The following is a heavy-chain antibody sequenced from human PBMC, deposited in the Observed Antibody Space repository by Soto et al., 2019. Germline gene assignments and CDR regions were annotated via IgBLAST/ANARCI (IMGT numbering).Heavy chain of an antibody. CDR3: AKDDYVWGSYRYYYYGMDV. Sequence: QVQLVESGGGVVQPGRSLRLSCAASGFTFSSYGMHWVRQAPGKGLEWVAVISYDGSNKYYADSVKGRFTISRDNSKNTLYLQMNSLRAEDTAVYYCAKDDYVWGSYRYYYYGMDVWGQGTTVTVSS. CDR2: ISYDGSNK. V-gene: IGHV3-30*18. CDR1: GFTFSSYG. D-gene: IGHD3-16*02. J-gene: IGHJ6*02.